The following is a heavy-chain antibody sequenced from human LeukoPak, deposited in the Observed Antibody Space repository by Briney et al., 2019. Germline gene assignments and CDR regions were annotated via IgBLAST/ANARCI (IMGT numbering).Heavy chain of an antibody. J-gene: IGHJ4*02. D-gene: IGHD3-22*01. CDR1: GFTFSSYW. Sequence: GGSLRLSCAASGFTFSSYWMHWVRQAPGKGLVWVSRINSDGSSTSYADSVKGRFTISRDNAKNTLYLQMNSLRAEETAVYYCASYHDSSGYLFDYWGQGTLVTVSS. V-gene: IGHV3-74*01. CDR3: ASYHDSSGYLFDY. CDR2: INSDGSST.